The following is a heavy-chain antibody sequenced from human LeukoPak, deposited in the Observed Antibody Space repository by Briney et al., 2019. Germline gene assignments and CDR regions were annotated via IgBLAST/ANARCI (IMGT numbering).Heavy chain of an antibody. D-gene: IGHD1-14*01. CDR3: ARRMGRRFDP. CDR2: IYYSGST. J-gene: IGHJ5*02. CDR1: GGSISSSSYY. Sequence: SETLSLTCTVSGGSISSSSYYWGWIRQPPGKGLEWIGSIYYSGSTYYNPSLKSRVTISVDTSKNQFSLKLSSVTAADTAVYYCARRMGRRFDPWGQGTLVTVSS. V-gene: IGHV4-39*01.